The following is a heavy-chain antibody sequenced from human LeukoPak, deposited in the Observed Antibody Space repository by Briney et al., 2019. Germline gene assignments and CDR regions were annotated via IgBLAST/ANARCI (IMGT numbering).Heavy chain of an antibody. Sequence: GGSLRLSCAASGFTFSSYAMSWVRQAPGKGLEWVSAISGSGGSAYYADSVKGRFTISRDNSENTLYLQMNSLRAEDTAVYYCAKDLRDYSIGLDYWGQGTLVTVSS. J-gene: IGHJ4*02. CDR3: AKDLRDYSIGLDY. CDR2: ISGSGGSA. V-gene: IGHV3-23*01. D-gene: IGHD4-4*01. CDR1: GFTFSSYA.